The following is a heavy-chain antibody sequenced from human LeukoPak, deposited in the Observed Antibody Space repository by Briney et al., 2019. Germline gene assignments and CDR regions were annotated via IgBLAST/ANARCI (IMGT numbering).Heavy chain of an antibody. CDR2: FYHRGRP. Sequence: SETLSLTRSVSGGSITSGDYRWGWNRPPPGKGLEWIGSFYHRGRPYYHPSLKSRITISLVTSKNQFSLKLTSVTAADTAIYYCARQFDYWGPGTLVTVSS. V-gene: IGHV4-39*01. CDR1: GGSITSGDYR. CDR3: ARQFDY. J-gene: IGHJ4*02.